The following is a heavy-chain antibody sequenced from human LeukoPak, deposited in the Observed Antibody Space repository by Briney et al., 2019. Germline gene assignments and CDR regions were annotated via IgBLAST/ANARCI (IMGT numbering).Heavy chain of an antibody. Sequence: GGSLRLSCAASGFYFANYAMSWVRQAPGKGLEWVSATVGGGSPNTYHADSVRGRFTISRDNSKNTLFLQMNSLRAEDTAIYYCTKAPIVSCSGAFCYPFDSWGQGTLVTVSS. CDR2: TVGGGSPNT. D-gene: IGHD2-15*01. J-gene: IGHJ4*02. CDR3: TKAPIVSCSGAFCYPFDS. V-gene: IGHV3-23*01. CDR1: GFYFANYA.